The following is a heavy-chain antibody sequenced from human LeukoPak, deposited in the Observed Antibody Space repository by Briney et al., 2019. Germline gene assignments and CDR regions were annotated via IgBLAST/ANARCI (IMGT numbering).Heavy chain of an antibody. J-gene: IGHJ4*02. D-gene: IGHD3-10*01. V-gene: IGHV3-23*01. CDR2: ISGSGGST. CDR1: GFTFSSYA. Sequence: GGSLRLSCAASGFTFSSYAMSWVRQAPGEGLEWVSAISGSGGSTYYADSVKGRFTISRDNSKNTLYLQMNSLRAEDTAVYYCAKDQGLLWFGELLYCFDYWGQGTLVTVSS. CDR3: AKDQGLLWFGELLYCFDY.